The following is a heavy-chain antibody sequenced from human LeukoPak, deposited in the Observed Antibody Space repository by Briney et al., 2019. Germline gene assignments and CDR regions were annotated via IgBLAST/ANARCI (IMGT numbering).Heavy chain of an antibody. V-gene: IGHV3-23*01. Sequence: GGSLRLSCAASGFTFSNYEMNWVRQAPGKGLEWVSAISGSGGSTYYADSVKGRFTISRDNSKNTLYLQMNSLRAEDTAVYYCAKDIYYDFWSGYYFWGQGTLVTVSS. CDR1: GFTFSNYE. CDR2: ISGSGGST. CDR3: AKDIYYDFWSGYYF. D-gene: IGHD3-3*01. J-gene: IGHJ4*02.